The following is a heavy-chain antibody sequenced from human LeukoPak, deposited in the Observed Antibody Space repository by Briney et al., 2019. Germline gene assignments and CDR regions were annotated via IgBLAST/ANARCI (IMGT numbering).Heavy chain of an antibody. D-gene: IGHD6-13*01. CDR3: TRDLESSSWYSFDP. CDR1: GFTVSSSY. V-gene: IGHV3-53*01. J-gene: IGHJ5*02. CDR2: IYSGGST. Sequence: GGSLRLSCAASGFTVSSSYMSWVRQAPGKGLEWVSVIYSGGSTYYVDSVKGRFTISRDNSKNTLYLQMNSLRVKDTAVYYCTRDLESSSWYSFDPWGQGTLVTVSS.